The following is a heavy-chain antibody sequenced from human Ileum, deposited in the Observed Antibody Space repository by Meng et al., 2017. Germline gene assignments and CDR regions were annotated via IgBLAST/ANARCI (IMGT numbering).Heavy chain of an antibody. J-gene: IGHJ4*02. CDR2: IRRKTDATTT. D-gene: IGHD1-1*01. V-gene: IGHV3-15*01. Sequence: EVQLVESGGGLVKPGGSLRLSCAASGFTFSNAWLSWVRQAPGKGLEWIARIRRKTDATTTDYVAPVKGRFTISRDDSENTLFLQMNSLKTEDTAVYYCTAEDPQYNFDYWGQGTLVTVSS. CDR1: GFTFSNAW. CDR3: TAEDPQYNFDY.